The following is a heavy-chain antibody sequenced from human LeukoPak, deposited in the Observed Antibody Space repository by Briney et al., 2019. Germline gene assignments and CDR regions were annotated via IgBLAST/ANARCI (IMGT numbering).Heavy chain of an antibody. J-gene: IGHJ4*02. Sequence: PSETLSLTCTVSGGSISSSSYYWGWIRQPPGKGLEWVSYISSSSSTIYYADSVKGRFTISRDNAKNSLYLQMNSLRAEDTAVYYCASDLAAAGTEATDYWGQGTLVTVSS. CDR1: GGSISSSS. D-gene: IGHD6-13*01. CDR2: ISSSSSTI. V-gene: IGHV3-48*01. CDR3: ASDLAAAGTEATDY.